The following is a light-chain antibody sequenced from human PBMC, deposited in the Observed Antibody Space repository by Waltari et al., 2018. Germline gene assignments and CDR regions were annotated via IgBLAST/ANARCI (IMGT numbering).Light chain of an antibody. CDR2: DVN. J-gene: IGLJ3*02. V-gene: IGLV2-11*01. CDR3: CSWGGINVLWL. CDR1: TSDIGRYDF. Sequence: QSALTQPHSVSGSPGQSVTISCTGTTSDIGRYDFVSWYQQYPNKAPKAIIFDVNKRPSWFPLRFSDSKSGITAILTISGPQPEDEAVYHCCSWGGINVLWLFGGGTTVTVL.